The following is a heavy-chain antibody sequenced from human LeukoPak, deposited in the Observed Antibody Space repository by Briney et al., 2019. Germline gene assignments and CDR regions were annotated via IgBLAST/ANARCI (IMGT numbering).Heavy chain of an antibody. J-gene: IGHJ6*04. V-gene: IGHV3-23*01. CDR1: GFTFSSYA. CDR2: ISGSGGST. Sequence: GGSLRLSCAASGFTFSSYAMSWVRQAPGKGLEWVSAISGSGGSTYYADSVKGRFTISRDNSKNTLYLQTNSLRAEDTAVYYCAKDLVPYYYYGMDVWGKGTTVTVSS. CDR3: AKDLVPYYYYGMDV.